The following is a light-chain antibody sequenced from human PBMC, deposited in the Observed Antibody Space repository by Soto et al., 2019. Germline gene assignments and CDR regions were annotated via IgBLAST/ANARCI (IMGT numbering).Light chain of an antibody. J-gene: IGKJ2*01. CDR2: AAS. CDR3: QQSYKTPYT. CDR1: QGISTY. Sequence: DIQMTQSPSSVSASVGDRVTITCRASQGISTYLIWYQQRHGEAPKLLIYAASYLVSGVPSRFSGSGSGTDFTLTISSLQPEDFATYYCQQSYKTPYTFGQGTKVDIK. V-gene: IGKV1-39*01.